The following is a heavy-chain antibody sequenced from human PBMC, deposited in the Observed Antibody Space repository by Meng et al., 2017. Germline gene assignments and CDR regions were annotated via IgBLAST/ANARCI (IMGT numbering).Heavy chain of an antibody. D-gene: IGHD6-13*01. V-gene: IGHV3-7*01. J-gene: IGHJ6*02. CDR3: ARDPIGSSWWGGYYYYGMDV. CDR1: GFNFGRFW. Sequence: GESLKISCVASGFNFGRFWMSWVRQAPGKGLEWVANIKQDGSETFYVDSVKGRFAVSRDNSKNTLYLQMNSLRAEDTAVYYCARDPIGSSWWGGYYYYGMDVWGQGTMVTVSS. CDR2: IKQDGSET.